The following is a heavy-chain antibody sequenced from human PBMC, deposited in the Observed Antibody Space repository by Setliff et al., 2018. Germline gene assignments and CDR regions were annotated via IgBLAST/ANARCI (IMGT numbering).Heavy chain of an antibody. CDR3: VRLGTVAAGD. CDR1: GFTFSSYW. Sequence: SLRLSCAASGFTFSSYWMSWVRQAPGKGLEWVANIKQDGSEKYYVDSVKGRFTISRDNAKNSLYLQMNSLRVEDTALYHCVRLGTVAAGDWGQGTLVTVSS. J-gene: IGHJ4*02. D-gene: IGHD6-19*01. V-gene: IGHV3-7*03. CDR2: IKQDGSEK.